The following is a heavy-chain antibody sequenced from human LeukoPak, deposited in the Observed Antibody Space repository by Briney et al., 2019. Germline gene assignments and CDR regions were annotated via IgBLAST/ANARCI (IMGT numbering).Heavy chain of an antibody. Sequence: EASVKVSCKASGYTFTGYYMHWVRQAPGQGLEWMGWINPNSGGTNYAQKFQGRVTMTRDTSISTAYMELSRLRSDDTAVYYCARGRSRLRFLEWLFNSDHWGQGTLVTVSS. CDR3: ARGRSRLRFLEWLFNSDH. J-gene: IGHJ4*02. CDR1: GYTFTGYY. D-gene: IGHD3-3*01. V-gene: IGHV1-2*02. CDR2: INPNSGGT.